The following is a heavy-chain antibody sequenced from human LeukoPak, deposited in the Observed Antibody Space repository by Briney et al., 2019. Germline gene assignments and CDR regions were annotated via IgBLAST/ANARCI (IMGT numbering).Heavy chain of an antibody. D-gene: IGHD3-10*01. CDR1: GFTFSSYA. J-gene: IGHJ4*02. CDR3: VKDSTLWFGELLSGFDY. Sequence: GGSLRLSCSASGFTFSSYAMHWVRQAPGKGLEYVSAISSNGGSTYYADSVKGRFTISRGNSKNTLYLQMSSLRAEDTAVYYCVKDSTLWFGELLSGFDYWGQGTLVTVSS. V-gene: IGHV3-64D*06. CDR2: ISSNGGST.